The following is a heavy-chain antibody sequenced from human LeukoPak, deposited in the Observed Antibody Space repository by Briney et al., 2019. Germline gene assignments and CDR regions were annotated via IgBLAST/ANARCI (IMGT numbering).Heavy chain of an antibody. V-gene: IGHV4-59*01. CDR1: GGSISSYY. CDR2: IYYSGST. D-gene: IGHD2-2*01. CDR3: ARGELGYCSSTSCYRFYYMDV. Sequence: SETLSLTCTVSGGSISSYYWSWIRQPPGKGLEWIGYIYYSGSTNYNPSLKSRVTISVDTSKNQFSLKLSSVTAADTAVYYCARGELGYCSSTSCYRFYYMDVWGKGTTVTVSS. J-gene: IGHJ6*03.